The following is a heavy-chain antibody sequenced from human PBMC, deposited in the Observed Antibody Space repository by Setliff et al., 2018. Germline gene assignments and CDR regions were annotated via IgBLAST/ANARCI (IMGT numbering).Heavy chain of an antibody. V-gene: IGHV1-18*01. CDR2: ISAYNANT. CDR3: AREGYNYGYLFDI. J-gene: IGHJ3*02. Sequence: ASVKVSCKASGYIFTSYAINWVRQAPGQGLEWMGSISAYNANTNYAQNLQGRVTITADESTSTAYMELSSLRSEDTAMYYCAREGYNYGYLFDIWGQGTMVTVSS. D-gene: IGHD5-18*01. CDR1: GYIFTSYA.